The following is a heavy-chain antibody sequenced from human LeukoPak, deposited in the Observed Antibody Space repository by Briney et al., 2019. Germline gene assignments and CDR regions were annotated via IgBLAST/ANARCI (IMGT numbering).Heavy chain of an antibody. CDR2: INHSGST. CDR1: GGSFSGYY. CDR3: AKARGDSSGYYDFDY. V-gene: IGHV4-34*01. J-gene: IGHJ4*02. D-gene: IGHD3-22*01. Sequence: PSETLSLTCAVYGGSFSGYYWSWIRQPPGKGLEWIGEINHSGSTNYNPSLKSRVTISVDTSKNQFSLKLSSVTAADTAVYYCAKARGDSSGYYDFDYWGQGTLVTVSS.